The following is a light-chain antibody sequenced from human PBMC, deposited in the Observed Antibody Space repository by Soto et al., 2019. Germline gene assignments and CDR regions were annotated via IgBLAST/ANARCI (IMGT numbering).Light chain of an antibody. Sequence: DIVMMQSPATLSVSPGEGATLSCRASQYVGDDLAWYQQKPGQAPRLLFYGASTRATGIPDRFSGSGSGTDFTLTISRLEPEDFAVYHCQQYGSSLTFGGGTKVDIK. V-gene: IGKV3-20*01. CDR2: GAS. J-gene: IGKJ4*01. CDR3: QQYGSSLT. CDR1: QYVGDD.